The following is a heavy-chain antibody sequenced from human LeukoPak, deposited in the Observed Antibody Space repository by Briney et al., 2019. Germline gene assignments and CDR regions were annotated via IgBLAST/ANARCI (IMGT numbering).Heavy chain of an antibody. J-gene: IGHJ4*02. D-gene: IGHD3-10*01. CDR1: GFIFNTHG. V-gene: IGHV3-33*01. CDR2: IWYDGSRK. CDR3: ARDRFLLWFGELFNY. Sequence: TGRSLRLSCAASGFIFNTHGMYWVRQAPGKGLEWVAVIWYDGSRKYYVDSVKGRFTISRDNPENMLYLQMNSLRAEDTAVYYCARDRFLLWFGELFNYWGQGTLVTVSS.